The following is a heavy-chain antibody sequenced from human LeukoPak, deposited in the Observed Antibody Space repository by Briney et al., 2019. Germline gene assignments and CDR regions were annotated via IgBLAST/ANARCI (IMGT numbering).Heavy chain of an antibody. V-gene: IGHV1-8*02. D-gene: IGHD4-11*01. CDR1: GYTFTNFD. Sequence: ASVKVSCKASGYTFTNFDINWVRQATGQGLEWMGWMNPNTGNAGYAQKFQDRVTITWDASISTAYMDLSSLRSEDTAVYYCARVGYSNSNDYWGQGTLVTVSS. CDR3: ARVGYSNSNDY. J-gene: IGHJ4*02. CDR2: MNPNTGNA.